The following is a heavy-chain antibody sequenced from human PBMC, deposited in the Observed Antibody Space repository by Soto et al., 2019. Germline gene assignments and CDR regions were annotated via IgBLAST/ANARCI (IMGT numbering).Heavy chain of an antibody. Sequence: PSETLSLTCTVSGGSISSYYWSWIRQPPGKGLEWIGYIYYSGSTNYNPSLKSRVTISVDTSKNQFSLKLSSVTAADTAVYYCAGFRVRYGMDVWGQGTTVTVSS. D-gene: IGHD2-8*01. V-gene: IGHV4-59*01. CDR2: IYYSGST. CDR3: AGFRVRYGMDV. CDR1: GGSISSYY. J-gene: IGHJ6*02.